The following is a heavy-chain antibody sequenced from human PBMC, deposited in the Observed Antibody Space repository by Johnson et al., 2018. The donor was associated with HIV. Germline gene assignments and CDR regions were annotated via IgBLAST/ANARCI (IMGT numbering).Heavy chain of an antibody. CDR3: ARAPRPDAFDI. J-gene: IGHJ3*02. Sequence: MQLVESGGGVVRPGGSLRLSCAASGFSFDDYGLSWVRQAPGKGLEWVSGIYWNGGSIGYADSVKGRFTTSRDNAKNSLYLQMNGLRPEDTAVYYCARAPRPDAFDIWGQGTMVTVSS. CDR1: GFSFDDYG. V-gene: IGHV3-20*04. CDR2: IYWNGGSI.